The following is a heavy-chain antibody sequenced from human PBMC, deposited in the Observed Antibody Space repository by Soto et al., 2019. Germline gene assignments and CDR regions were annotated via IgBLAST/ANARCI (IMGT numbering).Heavy chain of an antibody. CDR2: IYSRGDT. Sequence: SETLSLTCSVSGGSMRSYYWNWLRQPAGKGLEWIGRIYSRGDTNYNPSVKSRVTMSVDTSKNGFSLRLNSVTAADTAVYYCAGIGEDVYYGMDVWGQGTTVTV. V-gene: IGHV4-4*07. J-gene: IGHJ6*02. CDR1: GGSMRSYY. D-gene: IGHD2-21*01. CDR3: AGIGEDVYYGMDV.